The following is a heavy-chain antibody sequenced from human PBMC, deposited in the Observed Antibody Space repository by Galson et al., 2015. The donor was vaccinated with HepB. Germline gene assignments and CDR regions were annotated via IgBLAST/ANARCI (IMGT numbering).Heavy chain of an antibody. CDR2: INHHGTT. D-gene: IGHD3-10*01. J-gene: IGHJ6*02. CDR1: GGSFRDSY. CDR3: SRVQVRGFFKLYYDGVDV. Sequence: SETLSLTCAVYGGSFRDSYWSWIRQSPGKGLEWIGEINHHGTTKYNPSLVGRLSISIDARKSQFSLKLRSVTAADTAKYYCSRVQVRGFFKLYYDGVDVWGQGTTVIVSS. V-gene: IGHV4-34*01.